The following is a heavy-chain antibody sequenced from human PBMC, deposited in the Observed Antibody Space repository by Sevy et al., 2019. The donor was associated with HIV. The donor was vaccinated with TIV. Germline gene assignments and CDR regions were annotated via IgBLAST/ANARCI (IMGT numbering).Heavy chain of an antibody. D-gene: IGHD6-19*01. J-gene: IGHJ4*02. V-gene: IGHV1-18*01. CDR1: GYSFDNYG. Sequence: ASVKVSCKASGYSFDNYGISWVRQAPGQGLEWMGRIIPANGKANYGQKFQGRVTVTTDTSTTSVYMELRSLRFDDTAVYYCAREKFRQTLNTSVAVAGRPLDYWGQGTLVTVSS. CDR2: IIPANGKA. CDR3: AREKFRQTLNTSVAVAGRPLDY.